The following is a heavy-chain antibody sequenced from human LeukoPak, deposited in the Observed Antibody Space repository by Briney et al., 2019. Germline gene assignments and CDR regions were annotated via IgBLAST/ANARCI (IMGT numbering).Heavy chain of an antibody. CDR3: ARDPYSGGYGAYYYYYMDV. V-gene: IGHV3-48*03. J-gene: IGHJ6*03. CDR2: ISSSGSTI. CDR1: GFTFSSYE. D-gene: IGHD6-19*01. Sequence: GGSLRLSCAASGFTFSSYEMNWVRQAPGKGLEWVSYISSSGSTIYYADSVKGRFTISRDNAENSLYLQMNSLRDEDTAVYYCARDPYSGGYGAYYYYYMDVWGKGTTVTVSS.